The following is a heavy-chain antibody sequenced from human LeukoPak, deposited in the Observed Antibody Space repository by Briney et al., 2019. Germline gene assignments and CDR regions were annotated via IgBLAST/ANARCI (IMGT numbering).Heavy chain of an antibody. J-gene: IGHJ4*02. CDR2: IYYSGST. CDR1: GGSISSYY. CDR3: AREAVRDGYNLYYFDY. V-gene: IGHV4-59*01. D-gene: IGHD5-24*01. Sequence: SETLSLTCSVSGGSISSYYWSWIRQPPGKGLEWLGYIYYSGSTNYNPSLKSRVTISVDTSKNQFSLKLSSVTAADTAVYYCAREAVRDGYNLYYFDYWGQGTLVTVSS.